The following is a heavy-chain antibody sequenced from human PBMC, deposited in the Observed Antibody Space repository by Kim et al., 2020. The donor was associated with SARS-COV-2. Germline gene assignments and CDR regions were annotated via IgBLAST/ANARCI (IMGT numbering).Heavy chain of an antibody. V-gene: IGHV4-30-2*01. Sequence: THYNPSLKSRVTISVDRSKNQFSLKRSSVTAADTAVYYCARGRTGGWFDPWGQGTLVTVSS. J-gene: IGHJ5*02. D-gene: IGHD3-10*01. CDR3: ARGRTGGWFDP. CDR2: T.